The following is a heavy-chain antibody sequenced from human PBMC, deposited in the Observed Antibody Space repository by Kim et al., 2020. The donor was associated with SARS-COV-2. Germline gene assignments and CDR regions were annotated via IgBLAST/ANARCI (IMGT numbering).Heavy chain of an antibody. J-gene: IGHJ6*02. CDR3: ARGRAGVVPAPILGIGPHYYYYGMYV. D-gene: IGHD2-2*02. CDR1: GGSLSGYY. V-gene: IGHV4-34*01. Sequence: SETLSLTCAVYGGSLSGYYWSWIRQPPGKGLEWIGEINHSGSTNYNPSLKSRVTISVDTSKNRFSLKLSSVSAADTAIYYCARGRAGVVPAPILGIGPHYYYYGMYVWGQGTTVTVSS. CDR2: INHSGST.